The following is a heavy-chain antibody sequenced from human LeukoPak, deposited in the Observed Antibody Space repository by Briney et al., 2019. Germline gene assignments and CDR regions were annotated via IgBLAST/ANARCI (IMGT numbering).Heavy chain of an antibody. J-gene: IGHJ4*02. D-gene: IGHD6-13*01. CDR1: GFTFSSSG. V-gene: IGHV3-30*03. Sequence: SGGSLRLSCAAYGFTFSSSGMHSVRQAPGKWLEWVALISYDGSKNNYADSVKGRFALSRDNSKNTLYLQMNSLRAEDTAVYYCARASAGTGDYWGQGTLVTVSS. CDR3: ARASAGTGDY. CDR2: ISYDGSKN.